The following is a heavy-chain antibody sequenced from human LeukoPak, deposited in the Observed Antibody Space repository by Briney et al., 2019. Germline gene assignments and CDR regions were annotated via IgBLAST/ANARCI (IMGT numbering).Heavy chain of an antibody. CDR2: TGNKANNYAT. J-gene: IGHJ3*01. CDR3: ARNHGSVTYTAFDV. CDR1: GFTFGDYY. V-gene: IGHV3-72*01. D-gene: IGHD3-10*01. Sequence: GGSLRLSCAASGFTFGDYYMHWVRQAPGKGLEWVGRTGNKANNYATEYAASVKGRFTISRDDSKNSLYLQMNRLKAEDTAVYYCARNHGSVTYTAFDVWGQGTVVTVSS.